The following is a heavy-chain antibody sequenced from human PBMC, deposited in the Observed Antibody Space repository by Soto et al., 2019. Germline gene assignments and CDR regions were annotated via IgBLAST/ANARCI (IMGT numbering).Heavy chain of an antibody. D-gene: IGHD2-21*01. CDR3: AIQEDAFDI. Sequence: QVQLVQSGAEVKKPGASVKVSCKASGYTFTDYYMHWVRQAPGQGLEWMGWINPNSGGTNYAQKFQGRVTMTRDTSVTPAYMELSRLISDDTAVYYCAIQEDAFDIWGQGTMVTVSS. CDR2: INPNSGGT. J-gene: IGHJ3*02. CDR1: GYTFTDYY. V-gene: IGHV1-2*02.